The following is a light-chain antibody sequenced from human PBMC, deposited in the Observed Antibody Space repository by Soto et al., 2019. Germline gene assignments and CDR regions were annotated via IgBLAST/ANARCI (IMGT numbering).Light chain of an antibody. CDR3: CSYAGTYKFV. CDR1: SSDVSGYNY. V-gene: IGLV2-11*01. J-gene: IGLJ1*01. Sequence: QSALTQPRSVSGSPGQSVTISCTGTSSDVSGYNYVSWYQQHPGNAPKLMIYDVTKRPSGVPDRFSGSRSGHTASLTISGLQADDEGDYYCCSYAGTYKFVFGSGTKLTVL. CDR2: DVT.